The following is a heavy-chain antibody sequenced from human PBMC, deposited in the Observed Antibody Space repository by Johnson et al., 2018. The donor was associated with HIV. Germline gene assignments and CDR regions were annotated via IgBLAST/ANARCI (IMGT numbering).Heavy chain of an antibody. V-gene: IGHV3-30-3*01. CDR2: ISYDGSNK. D-gene: IGHD2-15*01. CDR1: GFTFSNSA. Sequence: QVQLVESGGGVVQPGRALRLSCAASGFTFSNSAMHWVRQAPGKGLEWVAVISYDGSNKYYADSVKGRFTISRDNSKNTLYLQMSSLRAEETAVYYCARERGISGGVDFWGQGTMVTVSS. J-gene: IGHJ3*01. CDR3: ARERGISGGVDF.